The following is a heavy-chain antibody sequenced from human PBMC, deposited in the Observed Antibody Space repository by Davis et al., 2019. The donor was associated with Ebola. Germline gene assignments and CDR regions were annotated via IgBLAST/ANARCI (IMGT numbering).Heavy chain of an antibody. D-gene: IGHD2-21*02. CDR3: ARVEAYCGGDCYSGFDL. J-gene: IGHJ2*01. Sequence: ASVKVSCKASGYTFTSYDINWVRQATGQGLEWMGWTNPNSGNTGYAQKFQGRVTMTRNTSISTAYMGLSSLRSEDTAVYYCARVEAYCGGDCYSGFDLWGRGTLVTVSS. CDR1: GYTFTSYD. V-gene: IGHV1-8*01. CDR2: TNPNSGNT.